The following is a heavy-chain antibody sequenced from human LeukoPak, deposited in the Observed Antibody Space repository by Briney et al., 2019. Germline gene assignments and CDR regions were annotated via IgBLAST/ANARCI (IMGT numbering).Heavy chain of an antibody. CDR2: ISTYNGDT. V-gene: IGHV1-18*01. CDR1: GFCFTRYA. D-gene: IGHD3-16*01. CDR3: ARVPLGAAFDS. J-gene: IGHJ4*02. Sequence: ASVKVSCKASGFCFTRYAISWVRQAPGQGLEWMGWISTYNGDTNYAQKFQGRVTMTTDTSTSTAYMEVRSLRSDDTAVYYCARVPLGAAFDSWGQGTLVTVSS.